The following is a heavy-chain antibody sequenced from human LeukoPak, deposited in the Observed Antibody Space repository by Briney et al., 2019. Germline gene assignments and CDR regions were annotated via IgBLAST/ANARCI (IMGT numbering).Heavy chain of an antibody. CDR3: AREVGSTGRALDI. Sequence: SETLSLNCTVAGDSISSYSWSWIRQPAGKGLGWVGRISTSGTTNYNPSLKSRLTMSLDTSKHQFFLNLTSVTAADTAVYYCAREVGSTGRALDIWGLGTVGAVSS. CDR1: GDSISSYS. CDR2: ISTSGTT. V-gene: IGHV4-4*07. J-gene: IGHJ3*02. D-gene: IGHD1-26*01.